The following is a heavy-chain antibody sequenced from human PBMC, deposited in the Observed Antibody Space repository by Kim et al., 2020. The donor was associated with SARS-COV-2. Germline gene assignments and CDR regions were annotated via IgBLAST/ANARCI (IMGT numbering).Heavy chain of an antibody. D-gene: IGHD3-9*01. J-gene: IGHJ4*02. CDR1: GFTFTSHS. Sequence: GGSLRLSCAASGFTFTSHSMNWVRQAPGKGLEWVSSISTTSGYRSYADSLRGRFTISTDNAKNSLYLQMNSLRAEDTAIYYCARQGWAQPGNLYFFDYWGQGTLVTVSS. CDR2: ISTTSGYR. CDR3: ARQGWAQPGNLYFFDY. V-gene: IGHV3-21*01.